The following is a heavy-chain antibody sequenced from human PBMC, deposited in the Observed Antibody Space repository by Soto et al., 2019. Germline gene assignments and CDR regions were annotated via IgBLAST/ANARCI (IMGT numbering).Heavy chain of an antibody. CDR3: ACSLSPARLGPKGAIDY. Sequence: TGGSLRLSCRDSGFTFSGDWMHWVRQAPGKGLDWVSRIDPYDTGISYADSVKGRFTIFRDNAKSTLSLQMNSLRAEDTAIYYCACSLSPARLGPKGAIDYWGQGTMVTRSS. D-gene: IGHD2-15*01. V-gene: IGHV3-74*01. CDR1: GFTFSGDW. CDR2: IDPYDTGI. J-gene: IGHJ4*02.